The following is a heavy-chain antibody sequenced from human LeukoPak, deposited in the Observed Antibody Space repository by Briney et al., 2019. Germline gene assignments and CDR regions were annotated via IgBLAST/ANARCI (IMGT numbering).Heavy chain of an antibody. J-gene: IGHJ6*04. CDR1: GGSISSYY. D-gene: IGHD3-10*01. CDR2: IYYSGST. Sequence: SETLSLTCTVSGGSISSYYWSWIRQPPGKGLEWIGYIYYSGSTNYNPSLKSRVTISVDTSKNQFSLKLSSVTAADTAVYYCARDRYYYGSGSYRHYYYGMDVWGKGTTVTASS. V-gene: IGHV4-59*01. CDR3: ARDRYYYGSGSYRHYYYGMDV.